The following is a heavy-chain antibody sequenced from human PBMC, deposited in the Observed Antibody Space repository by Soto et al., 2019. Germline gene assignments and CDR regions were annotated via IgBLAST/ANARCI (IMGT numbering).Heavy chain of an antibody. CDR2: INHSGSA. CDR3: ARSSIKPQVFMYPFDS. J-gene: IGHJ4*02. D-gene: IGHD3-3*01. CDR1: GGSISSYY. V-gene: IGHV4-34*01. Sequence: SETLSLTCTVSGGSISSYYWSWIRQTPGKGLQWIGQINHSGSANYNPSLKSRVTISLHTSNSQFSLELSSVTAADTAVYYCARSSIKPQVFMYPFDSWSQGTLVTVSS.